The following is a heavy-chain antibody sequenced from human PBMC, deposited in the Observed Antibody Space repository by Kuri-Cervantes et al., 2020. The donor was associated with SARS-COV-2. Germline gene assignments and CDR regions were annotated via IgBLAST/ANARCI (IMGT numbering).Heavy chain of an antibody. Sequence: GGSLRLSCVASGFTFSDYYLTWIRQAPGKGLEWVSYISSSGGSIFYADSVKGRFTISRDNAKNSLYLQMNSLRAEDTAVYYCARDLRLGKSLDYWGQGTLVTVS. D-gene: IGHD7-27*01. V-gene: IGHV3-11*04. CDR2: ISSSGGSI. CDR3: ARDLRLGKSLDY. CDR1: GFTFSDYY. J-gene: IGHJ4*02.